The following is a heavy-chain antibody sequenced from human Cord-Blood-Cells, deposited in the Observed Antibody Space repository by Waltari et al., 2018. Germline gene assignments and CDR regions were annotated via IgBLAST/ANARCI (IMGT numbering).Heavy chain of an antibody. Sequence: QVQLQQWGAGLLKPSETLSLTCAVYGGSFSGYYWSWIRHPPGKGLEWIGEINHSGSTNYNPSLKSRVTISVDTSKNQFSLKLSSVTAADTAVYYCARGFNWGLDAFDIWGQGTMVTVSS. D-gene: IGHD7-27*01. CDR1: GGSFSGYY. CDR2: INHSGST. CDR3: ARGFNWGLDAFDI. J-gene: IGHJ3*02. V-gene: IGHV4-34*01.